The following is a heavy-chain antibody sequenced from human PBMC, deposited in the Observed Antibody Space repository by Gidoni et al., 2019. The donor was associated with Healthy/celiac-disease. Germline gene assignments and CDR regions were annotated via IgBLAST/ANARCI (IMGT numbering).Heavy chain of an antibody. CDR3: ATGRPQLWSYYYYYGMDV. V-gene: IGHV1-24*01. D-gene: IGHD5-18*01. J-gene: IGHJ6*02. CDR1: GYTLTELS. CDR2: FDPEDGET. Sequence: QVQLVQSGAEVKKPGASVKVSCKVSGYTLTELSMHWVRQAPGKGLEWMGGFDPEDGETIYAQKFQGRVTMTEDTSTDTAYMELSSLRSEDTAVYYCATGRPQLWSYYYYYGMDVWGQGTTVTVSS.